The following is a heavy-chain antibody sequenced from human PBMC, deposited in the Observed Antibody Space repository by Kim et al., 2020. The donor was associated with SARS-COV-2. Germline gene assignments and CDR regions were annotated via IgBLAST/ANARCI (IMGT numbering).Heavy chain of an antibody. CDR2: ISSSGTNI. Sequence: GGSLRLSCRASGFAFDSYSINWVRQAPGRGLEWLSYISSSGTNIYYADSVRGRFTISRDNAKNSVYLQMNTLRAEDTAVYYCVWDGGSCCYFDYWGQGTL. V-gene: IGHV3-48*04. CDR3: VWDGGSCCYFDY. J-gene: IGHJ4*02. D-gene: IGHD2-15*01. CDR1: GFAFDSYS.